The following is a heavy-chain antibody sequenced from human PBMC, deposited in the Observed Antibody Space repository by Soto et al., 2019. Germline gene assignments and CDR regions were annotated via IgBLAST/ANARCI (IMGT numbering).Heavy chain of an antibody. CDR1: GFTFSSYA. CDR3: AKSRAGALTLDSGDYVWYS. J-gene: IGHJ4*02. V-gene: IGHV3-23*01. Sequence: GSLRLSCAASGFTFSSYAISWVRPAPGKGLEWVSAISGSGGSTYYADSVKGRFTISRDNSKNTLYLQMNSLRAEDTAVYYCAKSRAGALTLDSGDYVWYSWGQGTLVTVSS. CDR2: ISGSGGST. D-gene: IGHD4-17*01.